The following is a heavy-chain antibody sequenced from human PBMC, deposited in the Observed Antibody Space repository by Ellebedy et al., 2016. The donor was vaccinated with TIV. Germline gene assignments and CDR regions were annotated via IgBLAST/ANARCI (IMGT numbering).Heavy chain of an antibody. CDR1: GFTSSISG. CDR2: IVSSGREA. D-gene: IGHD3-3*01. V-gene: IGHV3-21*06. Sequence: GESLKISXAASGFTSSISGMTWVRQAPGKGLEWVATIVSSGREAYYADPAKGRFTISRDNVMNSVYLQLNSLSVEDTAVYYCTRDGREWSRDYWGQGTLVTVSS. J-gene: IGHJ4*02. CDR3: TRDGREWSRDY.